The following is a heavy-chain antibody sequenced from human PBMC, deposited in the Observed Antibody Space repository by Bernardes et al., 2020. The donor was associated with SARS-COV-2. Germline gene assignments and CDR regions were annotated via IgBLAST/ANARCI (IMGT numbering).Heavy chain of an antibody. CDR3: ARAAYDAGGYYGLDY. CDR2: INHSENT. Sequence: SETLSLTCAVYGGFFSDYYWTWIRQSPGKGLEWIAEINHSENTNYNPSLRSRVTISVDTSKNQFSLELRSVTAADTAVYYCARAAYDAGGYYGLDYLGQGTLVTVSS. CDR1: GGFFSDYY. V-gene: IGHV4-34*01. J-gene: IGHJ4*02. D-gene: IGHD3-22*01.